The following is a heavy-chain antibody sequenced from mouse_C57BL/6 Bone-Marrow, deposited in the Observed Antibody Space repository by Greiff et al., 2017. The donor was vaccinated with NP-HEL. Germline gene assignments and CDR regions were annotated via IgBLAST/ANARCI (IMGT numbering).Heavy chain of an antibody. V-gene: IGHV14-2*01. D-gene: IGHD2-5*01. Sequence: VQLQQSGAELVKPGASVKLSCTASGFNIKDYYMHWVKQRTEQGLEWIGRIDPEDGETKYVPKFQGKATITADTSSNTAYLQLSSLTSEDTAVYYCVYSNGWYFDVWGTGTTVTVSS. J-gene: IGHJ1*03. CDR3: VYSNGWYFDV. CDR2: IDPEDGET. CDR1: GFNIKDYY.